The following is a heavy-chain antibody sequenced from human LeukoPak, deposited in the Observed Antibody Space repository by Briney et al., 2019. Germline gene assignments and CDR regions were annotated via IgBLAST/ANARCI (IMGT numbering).Heavy chain of an antibody. D-gene: IGHD5-24*01. CDR1: GYTFSDYF. V-gene: IGHV1-2*02. CDR2: INPKSGGA. Sequence: ASVKVSCKASGYTFSDYFMHWVRQAPGQGLEWVGWINPKSGGANSAQKFRGRVTMNRDTSISTGYMELSSLRSDDTAIYYCARDRYGDGFAFFDYWGQGTLVTVSS. J-gene: IGHJ4*02. CDR3: ARDRYGDGFAFFDY.